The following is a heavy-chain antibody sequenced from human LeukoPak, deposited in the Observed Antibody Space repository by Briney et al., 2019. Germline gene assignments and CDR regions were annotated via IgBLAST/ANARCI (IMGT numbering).Heavy chain of an antibody. J-gene: IGHJ3*02. Sequence: SETLSLTCTISGGSISSYYWSWIRQPPGKGLEWIGYIYYSGSTNYNPSLKSRVTISVDTSKNQFSLKLSSVTAADTAVYYCARGILGAAAGTRAFDIWGQGTMVTVSS. V-gene: IGHV4-59*01. CDR1: GGSISSYY. CDR3: ARGILGAAAGTRAFDI. D-gene: IGHD6-13*01. CDR2: IYYSGST.